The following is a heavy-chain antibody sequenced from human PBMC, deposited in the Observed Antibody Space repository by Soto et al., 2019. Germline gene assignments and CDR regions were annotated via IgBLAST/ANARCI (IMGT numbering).Heavy chain of an antibody. D-gene: IGHD2-2*01. CDR3: ARSQGSSTSLEIYYYYSYGMDV. CDR1: GGTFSSYA. J-gene: IGHJ6*02. V-gene: IGHV1-69*01. CDR2: IIPISDTT. Sequence: QVQLVQSGAEVKKPGSSVKVSCKASGGTFSSYAISWVRQAPGQGLEWMGGIIPISDTTNYAQKFQGRVTITADESTSTAYVERSSLRSEDTAVYYCARSQGSSTSLEIYYYYSYGMDVWGQGTTVTVSS.